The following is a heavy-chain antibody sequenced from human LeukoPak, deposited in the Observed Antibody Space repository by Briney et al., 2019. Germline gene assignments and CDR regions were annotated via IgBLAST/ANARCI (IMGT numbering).Heavy chain of an antibody. D-gene: IGHD1-1*01. CDR3: AIVMAWRGAMEDY. V-gene: IGHV4-61*02. CDR2: IYTSGST. Sequence: PSETLSLTCTVSGGSISSGSYYWSWIRQPAGKGLEWIGRIYTSGSTNYNPSLKSRVTISVDTSKNQFSLKLSSVTAADTAVYYCAIVMAWRGAMEDYWGQGTLVTASS. CDR1: GGSISSGSYY. J-gene: IGHJ4*02.